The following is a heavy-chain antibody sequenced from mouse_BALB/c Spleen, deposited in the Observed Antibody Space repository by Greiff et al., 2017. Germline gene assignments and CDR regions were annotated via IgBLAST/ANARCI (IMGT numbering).Heavy chain of an antibody. CDR1: GFNIKDYY. Sequence: VQLQQSGAELVRPGALVKLSCKASGFNIKDYYMHWVKQRPEQGLEWIGWIDPENGNTIYDPKFQGKASITADTSSNTAYLQLSSLTSEDTAVYYCAPNGGGFAYWGQGTLVTVAA. CDR2: IDPENGNT. CDR3: APNGGGFAY. V-gene: IGHV14-1*02. J-gene: IGHJ3*01.